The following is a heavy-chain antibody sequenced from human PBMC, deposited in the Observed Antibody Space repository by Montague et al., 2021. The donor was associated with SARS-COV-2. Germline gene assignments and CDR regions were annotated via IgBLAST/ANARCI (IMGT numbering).Heavy chain of an antibody. V-gene: IGHV3-33*01. CDR1: GFTFSNYG. Sequence: SLRLSCAASGFTFSNYGMHWVRQAPGKGLEWVALIWFDGSNKYYADSVKGRFTISRDNSRNTLYLQMNSLRAEDTAVYYCARDRGSAWYEFYYYAMDVWGQGTTVTVSS. CDR3: ARDRGSAWYEFYYYAMDV. CDR2: IWFDGSNK. J-gene: IGHJ6*02. D-gene: IGHD6-13*01.